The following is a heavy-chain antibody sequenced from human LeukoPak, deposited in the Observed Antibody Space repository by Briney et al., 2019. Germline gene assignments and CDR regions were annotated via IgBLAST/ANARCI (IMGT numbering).Heavy chain of an antibody. CDR2: IYYSGST. D-gene: IGHD4-23*01. CDR3: ARAYGGPWWYFDL. J-gene: IGHJ2*01. V-gene: IGHV4-39*07. Sequence: PSETLSLTCTVSGGSISSGSYYWGWIRQPPGKGLEWIGSIYYSGSTYYNPSLKSRVTIPVDTSKNQFSLKLSSVTAADTAVYYCARAYGGPWWYFDLWGRGTLVTVSS. CDR1: GGSISSGSYY.